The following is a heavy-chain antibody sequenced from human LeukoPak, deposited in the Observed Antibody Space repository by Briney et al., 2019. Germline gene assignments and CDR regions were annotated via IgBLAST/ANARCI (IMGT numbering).Heavy chain of an antibody. CDR3: ARAHGYSFYWFDP. V-gene: IGHV4-59*11. Sequence: KPSETLSLTCTVSGGSISSHYWSWIRQPPGKGLEWIGYIYYSGSTNYNPSLKSRVTISVDTSKNQFSLKLSSVTAADTAVYYCARAHGYSFYWFDPWGQGTLVTVFS. D-gene: IGHD5-18*01. CDR1: GGSISSHY. CDR2: IYYSGST. J-gene: IGHJ5*02.